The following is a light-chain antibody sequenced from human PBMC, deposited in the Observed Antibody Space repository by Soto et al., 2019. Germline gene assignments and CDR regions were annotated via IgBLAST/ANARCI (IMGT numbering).Light chain of an antibody. CDR1: QSVSSY. Sequence: EIVLTQSPATLSLSPGERATLSCRASQSVSSYLAWYQQKPGQPPRLLIYDASNRATGIPARFSGSGSGTDFTLTISSLEPEDFAVYYCQQYGTSPRTFGQGTKVDIK. CDR2: DAS. CDR3: QQYGTSPRT. V-gene: IGKV3-11*01. J-gene: IGKJ1*01.